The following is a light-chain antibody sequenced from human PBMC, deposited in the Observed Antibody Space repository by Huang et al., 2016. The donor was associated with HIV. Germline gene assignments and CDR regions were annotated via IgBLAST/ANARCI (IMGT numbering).Light chain of an antibody. V-gene: IGKV1-27*01. CDR1: QDIDNY. CDR3: QKYNTVPLT. Sequence: DLQMTQSPSSLSASVGDSVTITCRASQDIDNYLAWYQQRAVTVPKFLIVAASALKSGVPSRFRGSGSGTHFSLNISCRQPEDVATYYCQKYNTVPLTFGQGTRLEI. CDR2: AAS. J-gene: IGKJ5*01.